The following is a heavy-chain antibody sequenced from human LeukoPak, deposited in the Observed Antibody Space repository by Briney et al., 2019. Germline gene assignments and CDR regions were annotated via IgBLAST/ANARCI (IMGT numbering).Heavy chain of an antibody. CDR1: GFSFSTYG. J-gene: IGHJ4*02. V-gene: IGHV3-33*01. CDR3: ARDSLYDDNGYYHYFDY. Sequence: PGGSVRLSCAASGFSFSTYGMPGVRQAPAKGLEWVAMIWYGASGQHYADSVKGRFTISRDTSKNTLYLQMNSLRAEDTAVYFCARDSLYDDNGYYHYFDYWGQGTLVTVSS. CDR2: IWYGASGQ. D-gene: IGHD3-22*01.